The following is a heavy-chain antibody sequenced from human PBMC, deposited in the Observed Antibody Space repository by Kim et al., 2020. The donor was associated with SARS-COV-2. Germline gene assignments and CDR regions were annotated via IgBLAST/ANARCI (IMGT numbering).Heavy chain of an antibody. CDR1: SGSISSSNYY. V-gene: IGHV4-39*07. J-gene: IGHJ4*02. Sequence: SETLSLTCTVSSGSISSSNYYWGWIRQPPGKGLEWIGSIYYSGYTYYNPSLKSRVTISVDTSKNQFSLKLSSVTAADTAVYYCARAGYCSGGSCYFRVGYHVYRFDYWGQGTLVTVSS. CDR2: IYYSGYT. CDR3: ARAGYCSGGSCYFRVGYHVYRFDY. D-gene: IGHD2-15*01.